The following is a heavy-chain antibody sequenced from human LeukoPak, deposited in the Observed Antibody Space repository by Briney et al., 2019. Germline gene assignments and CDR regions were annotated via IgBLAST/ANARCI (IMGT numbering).Heavy chain of an antibody. CDR2: IGTSGGGI. Sequence: GGSLRLSCAASGFTFGNYEMNWVRQAPGKGLEWLSYIGTSGGGIQYADSVKGLFTISRDNAKNSLYLQMNSLRAEDTALYYCTIDAIVPGVFLDYWGQGILVTVSS. CDR3: TIDAIVPGVFLDY. D-gene: IGHD3-10*02. J-gene: IGHJ4*02. CDR1: GFTFGNYE. V-gene: IGHV3-48*03.